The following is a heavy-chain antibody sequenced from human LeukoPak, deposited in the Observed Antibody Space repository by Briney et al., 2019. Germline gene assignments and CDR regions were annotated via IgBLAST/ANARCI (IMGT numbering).Heavy chain of an antibody. V-gene: IGHV4-59*12. CDR3: ARGQRDRYCSSTSCYFRSYWFDP. Sequence: PSETLSLTCTVSGGSISSYYWSWIRQPPGKGLEWIGYIYYSGSTNYNPSLKSRVTISVDTSKNQFSLKLSSVTAADTAVYYCARGQRDRYCSSTSCYFRSYWFDPWGQGTLVTVSS. CDR1: GGSISSYY. J-gene: IGHJ5*02. CDR2: IYYSGST. D-gene: IGHD2-2*01.